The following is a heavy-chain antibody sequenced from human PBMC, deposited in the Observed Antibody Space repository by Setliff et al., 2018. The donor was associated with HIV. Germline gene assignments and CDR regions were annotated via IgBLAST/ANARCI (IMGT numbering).Heavy chain of an antibody. CDR3: ARDPLRISDRFNFYFGMDV. CDR2: IIPIFGTA. V-gene: IGHV1-69*13. CDR1: GGTFSSYA. D-gene: IGHD3-3*01. J-gene: IGHJ6*02. Sequence: ASVKVSCKASGGTFSSYAISWVRQAPGQGLEWMGGIIPIFGTANYAQKFQGRVMITADESTNTAYMELSNLRPEDTAVYYCARDPLRISDRFNFYFGMDVWGQGTTVTVSS.